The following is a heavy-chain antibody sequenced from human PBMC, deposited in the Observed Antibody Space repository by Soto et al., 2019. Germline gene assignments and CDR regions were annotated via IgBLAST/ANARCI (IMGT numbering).Heavy chain of an antibody. J-gene: IGHJ4*02. CDR1: GFTFSSYA. CDR2: ISYDGSNK. D-gene: IGHD5-12*01. CDR3: AVSWIGEVSFDY. Sequence: QVQLVESGGGVVQPGRSLRLSCAASGFTFSSYAMHWVRQAPGKGLEWVAVISYDGSNKYYADSVKGRFTISRDNSKNTLYLQMNSLRAEDKAVYYCAVSWIGEVSFDYWGQGTLVTVSS. V-gene: IGHV3-30-3*01.